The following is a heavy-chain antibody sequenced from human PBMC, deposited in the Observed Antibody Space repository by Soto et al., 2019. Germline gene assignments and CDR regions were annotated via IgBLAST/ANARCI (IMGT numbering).Heavy chain of an antibody. CDR1: GFTFSSYA. J-gene: IGHJ5*02. CDR3: PAGPGIAAAGKPNWFDP. Sequence: EVQLLESGGGLVQPGGSLRLSCAASGFTFSSYAMSWVRQAPGKGLEWVSAISGSGGSTYYADSVKGRFTISRDNSKNTLDLQMNSLRAEDTAVYYCPAGPGIAAAGKPNWFDPWGQGTLVTVSS. V-gene: IGHV3-23*01. D-gene: IGHD6-13*01. CDR2: ISGSGGST.